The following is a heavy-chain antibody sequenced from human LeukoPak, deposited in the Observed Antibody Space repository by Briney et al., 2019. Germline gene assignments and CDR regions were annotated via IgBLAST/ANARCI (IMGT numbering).Heavy chain of an antibody. CDR2: IYYTGTT. D-gene: IGHD4-17*01. J-gene: IGHJ4*02. CDR1: GGSIHSGGFY. CDR3: ARNREFGEYYFDF. Sequence: SQTLSLTCAVSGGSIHSGGFYWTWIRQHPGKGLEWIAYIYYTGTTYYNPSLKSRVTLSIDTSKNQFSLRLTSVTAADTAVYYCARNREFGEYYFDFWGRGTLVTISS. V-gene: IGHV4-31*11.